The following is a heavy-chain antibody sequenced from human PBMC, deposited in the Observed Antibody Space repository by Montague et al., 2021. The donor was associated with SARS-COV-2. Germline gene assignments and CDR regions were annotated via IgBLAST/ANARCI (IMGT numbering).Heavy chain of an antibody. CDR3: ARDGRFGELDY. CDR1: GFTFRTYE. J-gene: IGHJ4*02. Sequence: SLRLSCVASGFTFRTYEMNWVRQAPGKGLEWVSYISSSRSTIYYAHSVKGRFTISRDNAKNSLYLQMNSLGAEDTAVYYCARDGRFGELDYWGQGTLVTVST. V-gene: IGHV3-48*03. D-gene: IGHD3-10*01. CDR2: ISSSRSTI.